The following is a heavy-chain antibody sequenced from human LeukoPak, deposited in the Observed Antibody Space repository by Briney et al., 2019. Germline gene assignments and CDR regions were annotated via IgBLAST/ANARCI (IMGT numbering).Heavy chain of an antibody. CDR1: GFTFSTYT. CDR3: AKGASIAVAGTLDY. CDR2: IGGDGGGT. D-gene: IGHD6-19*01. Sequence: GGSLRLSCIASGFTFSTYTMAWVRQAQGGGLEWVSAIGGDGGGTFYADSVKGRFAISRDNSKSTLYLQMNSLRAEDTALYYCAKGASIAVAGTLDYWGQGTLVTVSS. J-gene: IGHJ4*02. V-gene: IGHV3-23*01.